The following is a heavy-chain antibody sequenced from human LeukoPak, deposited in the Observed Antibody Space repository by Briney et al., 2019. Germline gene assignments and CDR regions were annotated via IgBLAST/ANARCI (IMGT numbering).Heavy chain of an antibody. Sequence: PSETLSLTCTVSGGSISNYYWSWIRQPAGKGLEWIGRIYTSGTADYNPSLKSRVTMSVDTSKNQFSLRLSSVTAADTAVYYCARGYQVTYYYYYTDVWGKGTTVTVSS. CDR2: IYTSGTA. V-gene: IGHV4-4*07. CDR1: GGSISNYY. CDR3: ARGYQVTYYYYYTDV. D-gene: IGHD2-2*01. J-gene: IGHJ6*03.